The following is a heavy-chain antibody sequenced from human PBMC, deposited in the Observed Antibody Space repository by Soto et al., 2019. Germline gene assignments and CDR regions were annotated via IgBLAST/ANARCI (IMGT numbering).Heavy chain of an antibody. CDR3: AHCSTYGDYENWYFDL. CDR1: GFSLSTSGVG. D-gene: IGHD4-17*01. V-gene: IGHV2-5*02. Sequence: QITLKESGPTLVKPTQTLTLTCTFSGFSLSTSGVGVGWIRQPPGTALEWLALIYWDDDKRYRPSLKSRLTITKDTSKHQVVHTMPNMDPVDTATYYCAHCSTYGDYENWYFDLWGRSTLVTVSS. J-gene: IGHJ2*01. CDR2: IYWDDDK.